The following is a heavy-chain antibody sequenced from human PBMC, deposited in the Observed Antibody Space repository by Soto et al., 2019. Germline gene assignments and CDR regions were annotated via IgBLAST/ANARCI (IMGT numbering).Heavy chain of an antibody. Sequence: QVQLVQSGAEVKRPGSSVKVSCKASGDTFSFYSINWVRQAPGLGLEWMGRINPILSMSNYAQRFQGRVTMTADKSTSTAYMDLSSLRSEYTAIYYCATSYGSGYRAFDYWGQGALVTVSS. J-gene: IGHJ4*02. V-gene: IGHV1-69*02. CDR1: GDTFSFYS. CDR2: INPILSMS. CDR3: ATSYGSGYRAFDY. D-gene: IGHD3-10*01.